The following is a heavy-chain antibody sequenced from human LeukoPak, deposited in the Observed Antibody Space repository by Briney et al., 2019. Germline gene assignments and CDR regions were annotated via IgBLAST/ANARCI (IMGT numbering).Heavy chain of an antibody. Sequence: PGGSLRLSCTASGFTFDEYGMSWVRQAPGKGLEWVSGISWNGGSTGYEDSVKGRFTISRDNSKNTLYLQMNSLRAEDTAVYYCARGGSYLSAFDIWGQGTMVTVSS. J-gene: IGHJ3*02. CDR2: ISWNGGST. CDR1: GFTFDEYG. CDR3: ARGGSYLSAFDI. D-gene: IGHD1-26*01. V-gene: IGHV3-20*04.